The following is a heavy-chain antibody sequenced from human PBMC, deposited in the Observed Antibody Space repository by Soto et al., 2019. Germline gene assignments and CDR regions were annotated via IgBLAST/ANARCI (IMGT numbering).Heavy chain of an antibody. CDR2: INAGNGNT. D-gene: IGHD2-15*01. CDR3: ASALGVVTDDY. V-gene: IGHV1-3*01. J-gene: IGHJ4*02. Sequence: QFQLVQSGAEVKKPGASVKVSCKASGYTFTSYAMHWVRQAPGQRLEGMGWINAGNGNTKYSQKFQGRVTITRDASASTAYVELSSLRSEDTAVYYCASALGVVTDDYWGQGTLVTVSS. CDR1: GYTFTSYA.